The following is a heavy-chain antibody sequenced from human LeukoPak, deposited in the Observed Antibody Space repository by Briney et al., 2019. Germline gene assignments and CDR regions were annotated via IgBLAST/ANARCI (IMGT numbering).Heavy chain of an antibody. V-gene: IGHV3-23*01. CDR3: AKNRGMAARHGDY. CDR1: GFTFSSYG. J-gene: IGHJ4*02. D-gene: IGHD6-6*01. Sequence: GGSLRLSCAASGFTFSSYGMHWVRQAPGKGLEWVSAISGSGGSTYYTDSVKGRFTISRDNSKNTLYLQMNSLRAEDTAVYYCAKNRGMAARHGDYWGQGTLVTVSS. CDR2: ISGSGGST.